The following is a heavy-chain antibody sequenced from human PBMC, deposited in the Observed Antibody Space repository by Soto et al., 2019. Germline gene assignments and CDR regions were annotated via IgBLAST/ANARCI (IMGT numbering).Heavy chain of an antibody. J-gene: IGHJ5*01. V-gene: IGHV3-30*04. CDR3: ARTRNGGVADSFDS. CDR2: ISRDGSYI. CDR1: GFTFSRHA. D-gene: IGHD3-3*01. Sequence: GGSLRLSCAASGFTFSRHAIHWVRLTPGRGLEWVLAISRDGSYIYYTDSVKGRFTVSRDNSKNTVFVQMNRLIPDDTALYFCARTRNGGVADSFDSWGQGTRVTVS.